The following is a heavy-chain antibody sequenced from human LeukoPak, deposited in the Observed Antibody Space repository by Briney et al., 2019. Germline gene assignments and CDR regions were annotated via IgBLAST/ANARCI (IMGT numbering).Heavy chain of an antibody. Sequence: SETLSLTCTVSGGSISSSSYYWGWIRQPPGKGLEWIGSIYYSGSTYYNPSLKSRVTISVDTSKNQFSLQLSSVTAADTAVYYCARRRSGMISIGYWGQGTLVTVSS. J-gene: IGHJ4*02. CDR3: ARRRSGMISIGY. D-gene: IGHD3-16*01. V-gene: IGHV4-39*01. CDR2: IYYSGST. CDR1: GGSISSSSYY.